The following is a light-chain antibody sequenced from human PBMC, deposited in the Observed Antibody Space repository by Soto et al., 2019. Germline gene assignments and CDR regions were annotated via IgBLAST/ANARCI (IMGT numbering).Light chain of an antibody. CDR3: ASYASSVNYV. CDR2: EVS. V-gene: IGLV2-14*01. CDR1: NSDVGGYNY. J-gene: IGLJ1*01. Sequence: QSVLTQPASVSGSPGQSITISCTGTNSDVGGYNYVSWYQLHPGKAPKLMIHEVSERPSGVSNRFSGSKSGNTASLTISGIQAEDEADYYCASYASSVNYVFGSGTKVTVL.